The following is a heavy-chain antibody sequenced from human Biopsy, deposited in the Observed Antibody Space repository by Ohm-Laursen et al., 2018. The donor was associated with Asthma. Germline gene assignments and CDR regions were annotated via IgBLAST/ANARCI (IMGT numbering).Heavy chain of an antibody. D-gene: IGHD3-22*01. CDR2: IYYSGST. J-gene: IGHJ4*02. CDR1: YGSITSGGYY. Sequence: TLSLTCTASYGSITSGGYYWTWIRQHPGKGLERIGFIYYSGSTYYNPSLKSRVSISIDTSKNQFSLKLSSVTAADTAVYYCARAQDYYDSRGYYRSFDYWGQGTLVTVSS. CDR3: ARAQDYYDSRGYYRSFDY. V-gene: IGHV4-31*03.